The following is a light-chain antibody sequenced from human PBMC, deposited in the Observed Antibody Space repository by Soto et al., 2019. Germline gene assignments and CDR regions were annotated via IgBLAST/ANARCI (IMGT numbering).Light chain of an antibody. CDR2: YDV. J-gene: IGLJ3*02. CDR1: KVGSKS. Sequence: SSELTQPPSVSVAPGRTAIITCGGSKVGSKSVHWYQQKPGQAPVLVIYYDVDRPSGIPEGFSGSNTGDTATLTTASVEAGDEDDYYCRVWDGGTHNLVFGGGTKLTVL. V-gene: IGLV3-21*04. CDR3: RVWDGGTHNLV.